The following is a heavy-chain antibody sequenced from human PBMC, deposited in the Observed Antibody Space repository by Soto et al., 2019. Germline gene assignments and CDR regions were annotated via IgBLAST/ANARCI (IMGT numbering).Heavy chain of an antibody. CDR2: KSYDGSNK. CDR1: GFTFSSYA. CDR3: ARDEIRFSWAYGMDV. J-gene: IGHJ6*02. Sequence: QVQLVESGGGVVQPGRSLRLSCAASGFTFSSYAMHWVRQAPGKGLEWVAVKSYDGSNKYYADSVKGRFTISRDNSKNTLYLQMNSLRAEDTAVYYFARDEIRFSWAYGMDVWGQGTTVTVSS. V-gene: IGHV3-30-3*01. D-gene: IGHD3-3*01.